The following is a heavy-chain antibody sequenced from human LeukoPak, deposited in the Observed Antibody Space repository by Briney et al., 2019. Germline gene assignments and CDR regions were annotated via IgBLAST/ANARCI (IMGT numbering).Heavy chain of an antibody. CDR2: IIPIFGTA. J-gene: IGHJ4*02. V-gene: IGHV1-69*13. D-gene: IGHD6-19*01. CDR1: GGTFSSYA. Sequence: GASVKVSCKASGGTFSSYAISWVRQAPGQGLEWMGGIIPIFGTANYAQKFQGRVTITADESTSTAYMELSSLRSEDTAVYYCARDGSSGWYMLFDYWGQGTLVTVSS. CDR3: ARDGSSGWYMLFDY.